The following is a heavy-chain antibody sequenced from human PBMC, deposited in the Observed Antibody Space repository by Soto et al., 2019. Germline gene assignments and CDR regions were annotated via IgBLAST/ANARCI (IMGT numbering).Heavy chain of an antibody. CDR2: IYTSGST. CDR1: GGSISSYY. V-gene: IGHV4-4*07. Sequence: PSETLSLTCTVSGGSISSYYWSWIRQPAGKGLEWIGRIYTSGSTNYNPSLKSRVTMSVDTSKNQFSLKLSSVTAADTAVYYCARGGPDILTGSPFDYWGQGTLVTVSS. CDR3: ARGGPDILTGSPFDY. D-gene: IGHD3-9*01. J-gene: IGHJ4*02.